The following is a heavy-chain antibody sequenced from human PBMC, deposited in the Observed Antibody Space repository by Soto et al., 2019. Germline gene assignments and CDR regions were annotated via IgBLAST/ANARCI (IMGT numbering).Heavy chain of an antibody. J-gene: IGHJ4*02. CDR3: ARLSILPPSRYYGSGSYGTLDY. CDR1: GGSISSSSYY. V-gene: IGHV4-39*01. Sequence: SETLSLTCTVSGGSISSSSYYWGWIRQPPGKGLEWIGSIYYSGSTYYNPPLKSRVTISVDTSKNQFSLKLSSVTAADTAVYYCARLSILPPSRYYGSGSYGTLDYWGQGTLVTVSS. D-gene: IGHD3-10*01. CDR2: IYYSGST.